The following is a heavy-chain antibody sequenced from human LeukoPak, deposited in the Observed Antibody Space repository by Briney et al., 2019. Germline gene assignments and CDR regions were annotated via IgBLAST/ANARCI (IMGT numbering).Heavy chain of an antibody. CDR3: ARGGDYGVFSLHYYYMDV. CDR2: MNPNSGNT. J-gene: IGHJ6*03. D-gene: IGHD4-17*01. CDR1: GYTFTSYD. Sequence: ASVKVSCKASGYTFTSYDINWVRRATGQGLEWMGWMNPNSGNTGYAQKFQGRVTMTRNTSISTAYMELSSLRSEDTAVYYCARGGDYGVFSLHYYYMDVWGKGTTVTISS. V-gene: IGHV1-8*01.